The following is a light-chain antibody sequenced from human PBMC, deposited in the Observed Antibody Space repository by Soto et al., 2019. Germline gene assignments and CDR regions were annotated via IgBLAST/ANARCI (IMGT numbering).Light chain of an antibody. CDR2: EAF. Sequence: DIQMTQSPSILSASVGDRVTITCRASQNINNWLAWYQQKPGKAPRLLIYEAFSLESGVPSRFGGSVSGTEFTLTISSLQPDDFATYVCQQYNSYSWTFGQGTKVDIK. V-gene: IGKV1-5*03. J-gene: IGKJ1*01. CDR3: QQYNSYSWT. CDR1: QNINNW.